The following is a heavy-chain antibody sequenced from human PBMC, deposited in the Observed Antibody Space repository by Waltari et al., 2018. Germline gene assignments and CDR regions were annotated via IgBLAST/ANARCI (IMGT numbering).Heavy chain of an antibody. D-gene: IGHD3-9*01. V-gene: IGHV3-7*01. Sequence: EVQLVESGGGLVQPGGSLRLPCAPPAPAIRAHWVSWVRQGPGKGLEWVAKIKQDGSETFYVESVKGRFTISRDNAKNLLYLQMNSLRVEDTAVYFCAMTGRLGTGLPWDWGQGTLVTVSS. CDR1: APAIRAHW. CDR3: AMTGRLGTGLPWD. J-gene: IGHJ4*02. CDR2: IKQDGSET.